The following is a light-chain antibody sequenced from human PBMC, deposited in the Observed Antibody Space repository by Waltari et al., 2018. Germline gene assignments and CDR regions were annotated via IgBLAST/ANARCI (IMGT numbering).Light chain of an antibody. V-gene: IGLV1-36*01. J-gene: IGLJ2*01. CDR1: RSNKRNNA. CDR3: AAWDDSLKGVL. CDR2: ADE. Sequence: QSMLTQTPSVSEAPRQRVTISRSGCRSNKRNNARNWYQQVPGKAPKLPVFADELLPSGVSDRFSGSKSGTSASLAISGLRSEDEGVYFCAAWDDSLKGVLFGGGTKLTVL.